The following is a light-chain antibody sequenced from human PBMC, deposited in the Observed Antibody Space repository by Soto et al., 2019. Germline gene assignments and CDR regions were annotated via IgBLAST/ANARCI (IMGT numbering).Light chain of an antibody. J-gene: IGKJ2*03. CDR2: RAS. V-gene: IGKV1-5*03. CDR3: QQYNSQSLYS. CDR1: QSVSVW. Sequence: DVQLTQSPTALSASVGDRVTITCLASQSVSVWLAWYQQKPGKAPKLLIYRASTLETGIPSRFSGSGSGTEFTLTISSLQPNDFATYYYQQYNSQSLYSFGQGTKLEIK.